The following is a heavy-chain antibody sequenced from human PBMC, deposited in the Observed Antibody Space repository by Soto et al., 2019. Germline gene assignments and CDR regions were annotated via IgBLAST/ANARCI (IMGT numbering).Heavy chain of an antibody. J-gene: IGHJ4*02. V-gene: IGHV3-23*01. Sequence: EVQLLDSGGGLVQPGGSLTLACAASGFTFSNYAMSWRRQAPGKGLEWVSAISVGDGPTYYADSVKGRVTISRDSSRNTLYLQLNSLRAEDTAVYYCLLGISYYWDYWGQGTLVTVSS. CDR1: GFTFSNYA. D-gene: IGHD3-3*02. CDR2: ISVGDGPT. CDR3: LLGISYYWDY.